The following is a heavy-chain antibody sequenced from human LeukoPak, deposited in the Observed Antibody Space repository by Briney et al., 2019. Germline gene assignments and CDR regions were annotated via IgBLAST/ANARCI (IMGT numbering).Heavy chain of an antibody. CDR1: GGSFSGYY. D-gene: IGHD6-19*01. V-gene: IGHV4-34*01. J-gene: IGHJ4*02. Sequence: KPSETLSLTCAVYGGSFSGYYWSWIRQPPGKGLEWIGEINHSGSTNYNPSLKSRVTISVDTSKNQFSLKLSSVTAADTAVYYCARGFSGIAVAGTFLFDYWGQGTLVTVSS. CDR2: INHSGST. CDR3: ARGFSGIAVAGTFLFDY.